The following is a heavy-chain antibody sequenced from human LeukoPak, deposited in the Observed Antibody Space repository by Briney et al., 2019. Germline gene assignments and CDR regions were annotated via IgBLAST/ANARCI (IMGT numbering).Heavy chain of an antibody. J-gene: IGHJ4*02. Sequence: PSETLSLTCTVSGGSISSGDLYWSWIRQHPGKGLEWIGYIYYSGTTYYSPSLKSRVTISLDTTKNQFSLKLSSVTAADTAVYYCARALGTGWSQKEWGQGTLDTVSS. CDR3: ARALGTGWSQKE. D-gene: IGHD6-19*01. CDR1: GGSISSGDLY. V-gene: IGHV4-31*03. CDR2: IYYSGTT.